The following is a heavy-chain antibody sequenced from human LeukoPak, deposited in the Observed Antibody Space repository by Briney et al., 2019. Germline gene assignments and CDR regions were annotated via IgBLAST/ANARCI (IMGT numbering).Heavy chain of an antibody. D-gene: IGHD3-16*01. Sequence: PGGSLRLSCAASGFTVSYNYMSWVRQAPGEGLQWVSVIHSAGSAYYADSVKGRFTISRDNSKNTLYLQMNSLRADDTAVYYCARHSYTLADYWGQGTLVTVSS. CDR1: GFTVSYNY. V-gene: IGHV3-53*01. J-gene: IGHJ4*02. CDR3: ARHSYTLADY. CDR2: IHSAGSA.